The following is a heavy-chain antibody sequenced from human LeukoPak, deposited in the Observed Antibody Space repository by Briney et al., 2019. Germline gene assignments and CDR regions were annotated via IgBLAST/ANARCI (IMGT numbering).Heavy chain of an antibody. CDR2: ISSSSSTI. D-gene: IGHD3-3*01. Sequence: PGGSLRLSYAASGFTFSSYNMNWVRQAPGKGLEWVSYISSSSSTIYYADSVKGRFTISRDNAKNSLYLQMHSLRADDTAVYYCARGAIFGVVITYWGQGTLVTVSS. V-gene: IGHV3-48*01. J-gene: IGHJ4*02. CDR1: GFTFSSYN. CDR3: ARGAIFGVVITY.